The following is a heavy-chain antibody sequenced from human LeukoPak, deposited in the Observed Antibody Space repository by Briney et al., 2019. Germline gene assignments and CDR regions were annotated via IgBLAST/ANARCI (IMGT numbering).Heavy chain of an antibody. Sequence: GGFLRLSCAASGFTFSSYAMSWVRQAPGKGLEWVSAISGSGGSTYYADSVKGRFTISRDNSKNTLYLQMNSLRAEDTAVYYCAKDKGGYCSSTSCYYFDYWGQGTLVTVSS. CDR1: GFTFSSYA. V-gene: IGHV3-23*01. CDR3: AKDKGGYCSSTSCYYFDY. D-gene: IGHD2-2*01. J-gene: IGHJ4*02. CDR2: ISGSGGST.